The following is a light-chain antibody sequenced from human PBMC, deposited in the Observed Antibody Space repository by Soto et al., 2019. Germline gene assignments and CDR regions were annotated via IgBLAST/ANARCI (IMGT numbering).Light chain of an antibody. CDR2: DAS. CDR3: QQRSNWPFT. Sequence: EIVFTQSPGTLSLSPGERATLSCRASQSVSSNYLAWYQQKPGQAPRLLIYDASDRATGIPDRFSGSGSGTDFTLTISRLEPEDFAVYYCQQRSNWPFTFGGGTKVDIK. J-gene: IGKJ4*01. CDR1: QSVSSNY. V-gene: IGKV3D-20*02.